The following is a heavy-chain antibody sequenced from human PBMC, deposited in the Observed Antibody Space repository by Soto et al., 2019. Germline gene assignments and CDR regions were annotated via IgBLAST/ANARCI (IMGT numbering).Heavy chain of an antibody. Sequence: GGSLRLSCAASGFTFSSYEMNWVRQAPGKGLEWVSYISSSGSTIYYADSVKGRFTISRDNAKNSLYLQMNSLRAEDTAVYYCASPNRTAARRGLLYWGQGTLVTVSS. J-gene: IGHJ4*02. CDR1: GFTFSSYE. CDR2: ISSSGSTI. CDR3: ASPNRTAARRGLLY. V-gene: IGHV3-48*03. D-gene: IGHD6-6*01.